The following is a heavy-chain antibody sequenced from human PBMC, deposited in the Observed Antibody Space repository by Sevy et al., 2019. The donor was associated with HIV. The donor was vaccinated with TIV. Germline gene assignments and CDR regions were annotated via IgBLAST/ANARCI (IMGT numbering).Heavy chain of an antibody. D-gene: IGHD6-13*01. V-gene: IGHV4-34*01. J-gene: IGHJ4*02. CDR3: ARGTGYSSSWYGLTHFDY. CDR1: GGSFSGYY. Sequence: SETLFLTCAVYGGSFSGYYWSWIRQPPGKGLEWIGEINHSGSTNYNPSLKSRVTISVDTSKNQFSLKLSSVTAADTAVYYCARGTGYSSSWYGLTHFDYWGQGTLVTVSS. CDR2: INHSGST.